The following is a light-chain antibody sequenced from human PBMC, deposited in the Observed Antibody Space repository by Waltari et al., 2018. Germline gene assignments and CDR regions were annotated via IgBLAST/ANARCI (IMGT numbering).Light chain of an antibody. J-gene: IGLJ3*02. CDR1: SSNIGAGCH. CDR2: GNS. V-gene: IGLV1-40*01. Sequence: QSVLTQPPSVSGAPGQRVTIPCTGRSSNIGAGCHVRWYQQLPGPAPKLLIYGNSNRPSGVPDRFSGSKSGTSASLAITGLQAEDEADYYCQSYDSSLSGWVFGGGTKLTVL. CDR3: QSYDSSLSGWV.